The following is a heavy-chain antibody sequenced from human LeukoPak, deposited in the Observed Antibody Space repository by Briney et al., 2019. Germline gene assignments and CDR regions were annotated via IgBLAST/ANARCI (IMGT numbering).Heavy chain of an antibody. CDR2: IYYSGST. D-gene: IGHD3-22*01. J-gene: IGHJ4*02. V-gene: IGHV4-61*05. CDR3: ASGLGYYYDY. Sequence: SETLSLTCTVSGGSITSSSYYWGWIRQPPGKGLEWIGYIYYSGSTNYNPSLKSRVTISIDTSKNQFSLKLSSVTAADTAVYYCASGLGYYYDYWGQGTLVTVSS. CDR1: GGSITSSSYY.